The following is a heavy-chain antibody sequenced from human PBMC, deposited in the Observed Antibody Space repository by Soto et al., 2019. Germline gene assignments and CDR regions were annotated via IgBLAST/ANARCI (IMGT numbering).Heavy chain of an antibody. CDR1: GYSFAVYW. D-gene: IGHD6-19*01. J-gene: IGHJ4*02. CDR3: ARLGSSGWSRTLPDY. V-gene: IGHV5-10-1*01. CDR2: IDPSDSQT. Sequence: PGESLKISCEGSGYSFAVYWITWVRQRPGKGLEWMGRIDPSDSQTYYSPSFRGHVTISADKSISTAYLQWSSLKASDTAMYYCARLGSSGWSRTLPDYWGQGTLVTVSS.